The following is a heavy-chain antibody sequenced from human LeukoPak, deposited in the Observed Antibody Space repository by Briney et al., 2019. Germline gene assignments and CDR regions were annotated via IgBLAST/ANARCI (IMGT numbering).Heavy chain of an antibody. J-gene: IGHJ6*03. CDR3: ATVSDSSSWNYYYYMDV. D-gene: IGHD6-13*01. CDR1: GGSISSYY. Sequence: SETLSLTCTVSGGSISSYYWSWIRQPPGKGLEWIGYIYYSGSTNYNPSLKSRVTISVDTSKNQFSLELSSVTAADTAVYYCATVSDSSSWNYYYYMDVWGKGTTVTISS. V-gene: IGHV4-59*01. CDR2: IYYSGST.